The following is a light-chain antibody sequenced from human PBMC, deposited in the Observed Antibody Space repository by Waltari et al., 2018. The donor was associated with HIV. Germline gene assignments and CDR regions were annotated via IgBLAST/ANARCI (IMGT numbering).Light chain of an antibody. Sequence: QSVLTQPPSPSGTPGQRVTISCSGSRSNIGSKYVYWYQQLPGTAPKGLSYRNKQRPSGGPDRFSGSKSGTSASLAISGLRSEDEADYHCTAWDDSLSGVVVGGGTKLTVL. CDR1: RSNIGSKY. CDR2: RNK. CDR3: TAWDDSLSGVV. J-gene: IGLJ2*01. V-gene: IGLV1-47*01.